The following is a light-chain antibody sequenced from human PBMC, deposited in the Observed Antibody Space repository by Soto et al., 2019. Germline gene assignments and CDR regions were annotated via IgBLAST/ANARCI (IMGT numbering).Light chain of an antibody. CDR1: QSISSY. CDR3: QQRSDWPPL. CDR2: DAS. J-gene: IGKJ4*01. V-gene: IGKV3-11*01. Sequence: EIVVTQSPATLSLSPGERATLSCRASQSISSYLAWYQQKPGQAPRLLIYDASKRATGIPARFSGSGSGTDFTLTISSLEPEDFAVYYCQQRSDWPPLVGGGTKVDIQ.